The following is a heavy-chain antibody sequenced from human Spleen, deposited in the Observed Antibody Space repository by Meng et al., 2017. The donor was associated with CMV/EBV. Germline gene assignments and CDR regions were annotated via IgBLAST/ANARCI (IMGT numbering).Heavy chain of an antibody. J-gene: IGHJ6*02. CDR1: GGTFSNYA. Sequence: SVKVSCKPSGGTFSNYATNWVRQAPGQGLEWMGGIIPLFATSNYAQKFRGRVTITTDESKNTGYLELSSLRSEDTAVYYFARGVGKVGGVGYYYYIMEVWDQGTTVTVSS. CDR3: ARGVGKVGGVGYYYYIMEV. V-gene: IGHV1-69*05. D-gene: IGHD2-8*01. CDR2: IIPLFATS.